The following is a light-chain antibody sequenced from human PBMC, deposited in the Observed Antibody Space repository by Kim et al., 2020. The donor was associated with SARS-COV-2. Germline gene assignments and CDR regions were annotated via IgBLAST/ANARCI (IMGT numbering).Light chain of an antibody. CDR3: QVWESSSDHVV. Sequence: SYELTQPPSVSVAPGKTAKIICGGNNIESKRVHWYQQKPGQAPVLVISFDTDRPSGIPERISGSNSGNTATLTITRVEAGDEGDYYCQVWESSSDHVVFG. J-gene: IGLJ1*01. V-gene: IGLV3-21*01. CDR2: FDT. CDR1: NIESKR.